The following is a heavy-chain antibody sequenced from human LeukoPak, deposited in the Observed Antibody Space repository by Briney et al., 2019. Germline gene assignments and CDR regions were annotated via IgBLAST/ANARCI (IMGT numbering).Heavy chain of an antibody. J-gene: IGHJ4*02. CDR2: IKSKTDGGTT. CDR1: GFTFSNAW. CDR3: TTDFIDCYYDSSGYSRTFDY. V-gene: IGHV3-15*01. D-gene: IGHD3-22*01. Sequence: GGSLRLSCAASGFTFSNAWMSWVRQAPGKGLEWVGRIKSKTDGGTTDYAAPVKGRFTISRDDSKNTLYLQMNSLKTEDTAVYYCTTDFIDCYYDSSGYSRTFDYWGQGTLVTVSS.